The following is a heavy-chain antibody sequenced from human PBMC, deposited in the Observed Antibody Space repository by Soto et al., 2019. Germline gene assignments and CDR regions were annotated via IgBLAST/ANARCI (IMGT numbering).Heavy chain of an antibody. J-gene: IGHJ6*02. Sequence: ASVKVSCKASGYTFTGYYMHWVRQAPGQGLEWMGWINPNSGGTNYAQKFQGWVTMTRDTSISTAYMELSRLRSDDTAVYYCARGSASSSPEYYYYYGMDVWGQGTTVTVS. D-gene: IGHD6-19*01. V-gene: IGHV1-2*04. CDR3: ARGSASSSPEYYYYYGMDV. CDR1: GYTFTGYY. CDR2: INPNSGGT.